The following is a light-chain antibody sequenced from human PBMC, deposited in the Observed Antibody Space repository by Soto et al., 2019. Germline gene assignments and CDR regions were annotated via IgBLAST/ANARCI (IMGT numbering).Light chain of an antibody. Sequence: SYELTQPPSVSVAPGQTARITCGGNNIGSKSVHWYQQKPGQAPVLVLYDVSGRPSGIPERFSGSNSGNTATLTISSVEAGDEADYFCQVRGRTADQVIFGGGTKLTVL. J-gene: IGLJ2*01. V-gene: IGLV3-21*02. CDR2: DVS. CDR1: NIGSKS. CDR3: QVRGRTADQVI.